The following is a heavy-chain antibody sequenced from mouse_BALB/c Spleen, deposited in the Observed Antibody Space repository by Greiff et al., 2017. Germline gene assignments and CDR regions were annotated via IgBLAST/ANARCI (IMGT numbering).Heavy chain of an antibody. CDR1: GYSFTGYF. CDR3: ARSGDYGGTPLAY. CDR2: INPYNGDT. D-gene: IGHD2-4*01. V-gene: IGHV1-20*02. J-gene: IGHJ3*01. Sequence: VQLQQSGPELVKPGASVKISCKASGYSFTGYFMNWVMQSHGKSLEWIGRINPYNGDTFYNQKFKGKATLTVDKSSSTAHMELRSLASEDSAVYYCARSGDYGGTPLAYWGQGTLVTVSA.